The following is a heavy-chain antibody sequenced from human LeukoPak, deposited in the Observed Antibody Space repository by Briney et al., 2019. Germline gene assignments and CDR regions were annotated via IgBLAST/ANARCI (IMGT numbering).Heavy chain of an antibody. CDR3: ARVSVAGTYDY. J-gene: IGHJ4*02. V-gene: IGHV4-61*02. Sequence: SETLSLTCTVSGGSMNINNYYWSWIRQPAGKGLEWIGRIYSSGSTNYNPSLKSRVTMSVDTSKNQFSLKLSSVTAADTAVYYCARVSVAGTYDYWGQGTLVTVSS. D-gene: IGHD6-19*01. CDR2: IYSSGST. CDR1: GGSMNINNYY.